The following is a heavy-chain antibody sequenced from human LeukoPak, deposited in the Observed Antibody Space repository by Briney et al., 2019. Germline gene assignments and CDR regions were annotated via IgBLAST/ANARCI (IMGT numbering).Heavy chain of an antibody. CDR3: ARDQTAQRFVVVAATAPVGYYGMDV. CDR1: GYTFTSYY. D-gene: IGHD2-15*01. J-gene: IGHJ6*02. CDR2: IIPILGIA. V-gene: IGHV1-69*04. Sequence: SVKVSCKASGYTFTSYYMHWVRQAPGQGLEWMGRIIPILGIANYAQKFQGRVTITADKSTSTAYMELSSLRSEDTAVYYCARDQTAQRFVVVAATAPVGYYGMDVWGQGTTVTVSS.